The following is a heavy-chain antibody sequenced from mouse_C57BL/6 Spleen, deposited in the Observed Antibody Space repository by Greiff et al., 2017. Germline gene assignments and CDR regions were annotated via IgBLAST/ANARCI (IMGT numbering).Heavy chain of an antibody. D-gene: IGHD2-4*01. CDR1: GYTFTSYT. V-gene: IGHV1-4*01. Sequence: VQLLQSGADLARPGASVKMSCTASGYTFTSYTMHWVKQRPGKGLEWIGYINPSSGYTKYHQKVKDQATLTADKTSSTPYMQLSSLTSEDSAVYYCARYDYGAMDYWGQGTSVTVSS. J-gene: IGHJ4*01. CDR3: ARYDYGAMDY. CDR2: INPSSGYT.